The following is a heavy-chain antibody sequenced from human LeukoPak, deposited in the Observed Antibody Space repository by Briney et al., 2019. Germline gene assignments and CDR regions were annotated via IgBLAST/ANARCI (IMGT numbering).Heavy chain of an antibody. CDR2: MYRSGTT. D-gene: IGHD3-3*01. CDR1: GFTVSSNY. J-gene: IGHJ1*01. V-gene: IGHV3-53*01. Sequence: GGSLRLSCAVSGFTVSSNYMTWVRRAPGKGLEWLSVMYRSGTTYYADAVKGRFTFSRDTSQNTLYLQMNSLRVEDTAVYYCAKPSPSRITIFGVVIQQFQHWGQGTLVTVSS. CDR3: AKPSPSRITIFGVVIQQFQH.